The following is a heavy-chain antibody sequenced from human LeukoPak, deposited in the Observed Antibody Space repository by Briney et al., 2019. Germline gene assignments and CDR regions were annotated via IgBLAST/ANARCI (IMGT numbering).Heavy chain of an antibody. CDR3: ARDRVGSGWPRPYYFEV. J-gene: IGHJ4*02. V-gene: IGHV1-2*02. D-gene: IGHD6-19*01. Sequence: GASVKVSCKASGYTLTGYYLHWVRQAPGQGLEWMGWINPNTGATHSAQKFQGRITMTRESSISTAYMDLSRLRSDDTAVYYCARDRVGSGWPRPYYFEVWGQGTLVTVSS. CDR1: GYTLTGYY. CDR2: INPNTGAT.